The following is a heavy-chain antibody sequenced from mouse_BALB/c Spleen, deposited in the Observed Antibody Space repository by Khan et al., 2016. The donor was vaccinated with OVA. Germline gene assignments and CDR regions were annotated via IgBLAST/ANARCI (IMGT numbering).Heavy chain of an antibody. CDR2: INTYTGEP. CDR3: ARGGYYGQYFDY. D-gene: IGHD1-1*02. J-gene: IGHJ2*01. CDR1: GYTFTNYG. Sequence: QIQLVQSGPELKKPGETVKISCKASGYTFTNYGMNWVKQAPGKGLKWMGWINTYTGEPTYADDFKGRFAFSLETSASTAYLQINNLKSEGMATYFCARGGYYGQYFDYWGQGTTLTVSS. V-gene: IGHV9-1*02.